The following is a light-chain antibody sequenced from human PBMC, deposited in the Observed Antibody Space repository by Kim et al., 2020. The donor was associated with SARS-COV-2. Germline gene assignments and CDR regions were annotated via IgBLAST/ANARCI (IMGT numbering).Light chain of an antibody. CDR1: NSDIGSLNL. J-gene: IGLJ1*01. V-gene: IGLV2-23*02. Sequence: GQTITISCTGTNSDIGSLNLVSWYQQHPGKAPTVLIYEVNKRPSGISTHFSGSKSGNTASLTISGIQAEDEADYYCCSYAGSRTYVFGTGTKVTVL. CDR2: EVN. CDR3: CSYAGSRTYV.